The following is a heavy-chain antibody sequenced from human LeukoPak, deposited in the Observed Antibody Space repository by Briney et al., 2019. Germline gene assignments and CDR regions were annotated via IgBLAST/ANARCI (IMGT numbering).Heavy chain of an antibody. D-gene: IGHD4-17*01. Sequence: GGSLRLSCAASGFTFSNYWMHWDRQAPGKGLVWVSRCNSDGSRTTYADSVKGRFTISRDNAKNTLYLQMNSLRAEDTAVYYCVRAEGQNYGVLDYFDYWGQGTLVTVSS. J-gene: IGHJ4*02. CDR1: GFTFSNYW. V-gene: IGHV3-74*01. CDR2: CNSDGSRT. CDR3: VRAEGQNYGVLDYFDY.